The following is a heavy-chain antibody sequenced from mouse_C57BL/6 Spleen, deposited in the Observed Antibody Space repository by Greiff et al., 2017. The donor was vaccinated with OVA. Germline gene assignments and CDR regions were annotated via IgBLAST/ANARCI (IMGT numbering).Heavy chain of an antibody. D-gene: IGHD2-1*01. J-gene: IGHJ3*01. Sequence: VQLQQPGAELVRPGSSVKLSCKASGYTFTSYWMDWVKQRPGQGLEWIGNIYPSDSETHYNQKFKDKATLTVDKSSSTAYMQLSSLTSEDSAVYYCARSVYYGNYGWFADWGQGTLVTVSA. CDR3: ARSVYYGNYGWFAD. CDR1: GYTFTSYW. CDR2: IYPSDSET. V-gene: IGHV1-61*01.